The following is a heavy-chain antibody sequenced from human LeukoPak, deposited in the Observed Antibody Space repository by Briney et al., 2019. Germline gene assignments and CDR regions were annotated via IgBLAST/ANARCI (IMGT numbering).Heavy chain of an antibody. CDR3: LSGSAMSYYDY. D-gene: IGHD1-26*01. Sequence: GASVKVSCKASGYTFTGYGINWVRQAPGQGLEWMGWISAYNGNTNYAQKFQGRVTMTTDTSTSTAYMELRSLRSDDTAVYYCLSGSAMSYYDYWGQGTLVTVSS. J-gene: IGHJ4*02. CDR2: ISAYNGNT. CDR1: GYTFTGYG. V-gene: IGHV1-18*01.